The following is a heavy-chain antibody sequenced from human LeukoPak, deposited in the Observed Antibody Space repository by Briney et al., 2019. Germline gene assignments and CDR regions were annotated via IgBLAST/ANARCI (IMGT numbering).Heavy chain of an antibody. CDR2: INHSGST. CDR1: GGSISSSSYY. Sequence: PSETLSLTCTVSGGSISSSSYYWSWIRQPPGKGLEWIGEINHSGSTNYNPSLKSRVTISVDTSKNQFSLKLSSVTAADTAVYYCARGGIAPVAFDIWGQGTMVTVSS. V-gene: IGHV4-39*07. D-gene: IGHD6-13*01. CDR3: ARGGIAPVAFDI. J-gene: IGHJ3*02.